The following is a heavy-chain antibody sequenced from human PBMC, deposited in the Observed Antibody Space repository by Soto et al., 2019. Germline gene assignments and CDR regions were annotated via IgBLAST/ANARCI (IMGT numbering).Heavy chain of an antibody. CDR3: ARASRDCSGLSCAWGGADY. CDR1: GGSFSGYY. CDR2: INHSGST. J-gene: IGHJ4*02. Sequence: SETLSLTCAVYGGSFSGYYWGWIRQPPGKGLEWIGEINHSGSTNYNPSLKSRVTISVDTSKNQFSLKLSSVTAADTAVYYCARASRDCSGLSCAWGGADYWGQGTLVTVSS. V-gene: IGHV4-34*01. D-gene: IGHD2-15*01.